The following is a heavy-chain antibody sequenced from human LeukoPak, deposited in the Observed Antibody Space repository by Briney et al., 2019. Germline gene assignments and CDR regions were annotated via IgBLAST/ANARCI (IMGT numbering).Heavy chain of an antibody. V-gene: IGHV1-69*04. D-gene: IGHD2-15*01. CDR3: ARYRQNCSGGSCQSRWFDP. Sequence: SVSVSCKASGGTFSSYAISWVRQPPGQGLEWMGRIIPIFGIANYAQKFQGRVTITADKSTSTASMEMSSLRSDDTAVYYCARYRQNCSGGSCQSRWFDPWGQGTLVTVSS. CDR1: GGTFSSYA. CDR2: IIPIFGIA. J-gene: IGHJ5*02.